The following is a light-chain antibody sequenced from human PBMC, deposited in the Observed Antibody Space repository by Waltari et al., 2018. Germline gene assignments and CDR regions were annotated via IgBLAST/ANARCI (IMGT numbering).Light chain of an antibody. J-gene: IGLJ2*01. CDR3: HAWRSGILV. CDR2: LNSDGSH. CDR1: SGHSDYA. V-gene: IGLV4-69*01. Sequence: QLVLPQSPSASASLRASVKLTCTLSSGHSDYAIAWHQQQPGKGPRYLMKLNSDGSHNKGDGIPDRFSGSSSGAERYLTISSLQSEDEADYYCHAWRSGILVFAGGTKLTVL.